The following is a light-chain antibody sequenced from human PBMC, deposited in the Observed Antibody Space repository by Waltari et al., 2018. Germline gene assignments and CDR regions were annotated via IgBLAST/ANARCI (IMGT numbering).Light chain of an antibody. V-gene: IGLV1-44*01. CDR3: AAWDDSLRGHWV. Sequence: QSVLTQPPSAAGSPGQRLTIFCSGSSSNIGSNVVNWYQQFPGKAPKLLIYRSDQRPAGVPDRFSGSKSGTSASLAISGLHPEDEADYYCAAWDDSLRGHWVFGGGTKVTVL. J-gene: IGLJ3*02. CDR1: SSNIGSNV. CDR2: RSD.